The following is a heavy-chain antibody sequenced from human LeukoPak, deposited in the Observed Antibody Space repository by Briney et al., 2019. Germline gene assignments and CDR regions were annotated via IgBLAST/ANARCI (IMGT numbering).Heavy chain of an antibody. Sequence: SWVRQPPGKGLEWIGYIYYSGSTYYNPSLKSRVTISVDTSKNQFSLKLSSVTAADTAVYYCARVGSVYCSSTSCFDYWGQGTLVTVSS. CDR2: IYYSGST. V-gene: IGHV4-30-4*08. CDR3: ARVGSVYCSSTSCFDY. J-gene: IGHJ4*02. D-gene: IGHD2-2*01.